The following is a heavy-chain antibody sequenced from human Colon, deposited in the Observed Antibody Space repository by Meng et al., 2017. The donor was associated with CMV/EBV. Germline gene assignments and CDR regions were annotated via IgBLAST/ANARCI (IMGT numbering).Heavy chain of an antibody. J-gene: IGHJ5*02. D-gene: IGHD1-26*01. Sequence: QVQLVQSGAEVKKPGASVRGSCKASGDTFSKLYIHWVRQAPGQGLEWMGLITPNGDSTYYAQNFQGRVTMTSDTSTSTICMDLNNLRSEDTAVYYCARQISVGSVDPWGQGTLVTVSS. CDR2: ITPNGDST. CDR1: GDTFSKLY. CDR3: ARQISVGSVDP. V-gene: IGHV1-46*01.